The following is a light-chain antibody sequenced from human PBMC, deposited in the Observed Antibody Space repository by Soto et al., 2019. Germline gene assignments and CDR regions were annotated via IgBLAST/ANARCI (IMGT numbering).Light chain of an antibody. CDR2: EVS. J-gene: IGLJ1*01. Sequence: QSALTQPAAVSGSPGQSITISCTGTSSDVGNYKYVSWYQQHQGKAPKLMIYEVSNRPSGASNRFSGSKSGNTASLTLSGLQAEDETDYYCFSSTSSGTYVFGTWTTVTV. CDR1: SSDVGNYKY. V-gene: IGLV2-14*01. CDR3: FSSTSSGTYV.